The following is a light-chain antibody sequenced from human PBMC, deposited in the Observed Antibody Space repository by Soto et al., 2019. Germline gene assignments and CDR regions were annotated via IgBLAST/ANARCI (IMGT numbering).Light chain of an antibody. CDR2: DNN. CDR1: SSNIGNNY. V-gene: IGLV1-51*01. CDR3: GTWDSSLTANGG. J-gene: IGLJ3*02. Sequence: QSVLTQPPSVSAAPGQKVTISCSGSSSNIGNNYVSWYQQLPGTAPKLLIYDNNKRPSGIPDRFSGSKSGTSATLGITGLQTGDEAHYYCGTWDSSLTANGGFRGATQLTV.